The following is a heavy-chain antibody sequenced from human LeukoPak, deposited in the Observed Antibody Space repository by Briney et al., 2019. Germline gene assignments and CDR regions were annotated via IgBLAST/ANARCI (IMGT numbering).Heavy chain of an antibody. CDR2: IYYSGST. CDR1: GGSISNYY. J-gene: IGHJ4*02. D-gene: IGHD5-24*01. CDR3: ARHRGGYNYFDY. V-gene: IGHV4-59*08. Sequence: SETLSLTCTVSGGSISNYYWSWIRQPPGEGLEWIGYIYYSGSTKYNPSLKSRVTISVDSSKSQFSLKLSSVTAADTAVYYCARHRGGYNYFDYWGQGTLVTVSS.